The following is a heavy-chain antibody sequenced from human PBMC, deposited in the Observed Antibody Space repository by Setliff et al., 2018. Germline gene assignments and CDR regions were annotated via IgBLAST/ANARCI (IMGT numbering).Heavy chain of an antibody. V-gene: IGHV1-69*13. Sequence: SVKVSCKASGGTLRTYAFNWVRQAPGQGLEWVGGILPLFGSATYARKFQGRVTITADESTSTTYMEVSSLTSEDMAEYFCARGPISGSGTYYGADWGQGTLVTVSS. CDR1: GGTLRTYA. J-gene: IGHJ4*02. CDR2: ILPLFGSA. D-gene: IGHD3-10*01. CDR3: ARGPISGSGTYYGAD.